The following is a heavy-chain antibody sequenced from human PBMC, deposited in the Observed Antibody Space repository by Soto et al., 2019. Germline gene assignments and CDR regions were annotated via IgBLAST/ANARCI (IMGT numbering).Heavy chain of an antibody. J-gene: IGHJ3*02. CDR3: AKSRPYAYDSSGYGAFDI. CDR1: GGSIRSGGYY. CDR2: MYYSGDT. D-gene: IGHD3-22*01. Sequence: PSETLSLTCTVSGGSIRSGGYYWSWIRQHPGKGLEWIGYMYYSGDTDYNPSLKSRVSISVDKSKNQLSLKLSSVTAADTAVYYCAKSRPYAYDSSGYGAFDIWGQGTMVTVSS. V-gene: IGHV4-31*03.